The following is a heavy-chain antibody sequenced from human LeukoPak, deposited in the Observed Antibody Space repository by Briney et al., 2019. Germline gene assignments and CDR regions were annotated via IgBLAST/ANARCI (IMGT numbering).Heavy chain of an antibody. CDR2: MYHDGYT. D-gene: IGHD6-19*01. V-gene: IGHV4-4*02. CDR1: GGSISNTDH. J-gene: IGHJ3*02. Sequence: SETLSLTCAVSGGSISNTDHWNWVRQPPGTGLEWIGEMYHDGYTNYNPSLKSRVTMSVDKSKNHFSLKLTSVTAADTAVYYCARSRGAVAGWSFVIWGQGTVVTVSS. CDR3: ARSRGAVAGWSFVI.